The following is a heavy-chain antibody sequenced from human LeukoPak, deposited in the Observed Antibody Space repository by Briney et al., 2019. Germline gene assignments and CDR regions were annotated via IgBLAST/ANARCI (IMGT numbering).Heavy chain of an antibody. CDR3: ASKPRGESRPFDY. Sequence: ASVKVSCKTSGYTFTTHAVHWVRQAPGQSLEWMGWINTANGDTGYSQKFQGRVTITSGTSASTGYMEMSSLRSEDTAVYYCASKPRGESRPFDYWGQGTLVTVSS. J-gene: IGHJ4*02. D-gene: IGHD3-16*01. V-gene: IGHV1-3*04. CDR1: GYTFTTHA. CDR2: INTANGDT.